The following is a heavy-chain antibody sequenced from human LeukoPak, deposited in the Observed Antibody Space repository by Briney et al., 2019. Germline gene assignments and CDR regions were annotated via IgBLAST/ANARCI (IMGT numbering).Heavy chain of an antibody. CDR2: VDANGRTK. D-gene: IGHD5-24*01. V-gene: IGHV3-64D*06. CDR1: GFTVTQYA. CDR3: SCRDDLPA. J-gene: IGHJ5*02. Sequence: PGGALRLSCSASGFTVTQYAMHWVRQAPGKGLEYVSAVDANGRTKYYADSVKGRFTISRDDSKNTLYLHMSSLRPEDTAIYYCSCRDDLPAWGQGTLVTISS.